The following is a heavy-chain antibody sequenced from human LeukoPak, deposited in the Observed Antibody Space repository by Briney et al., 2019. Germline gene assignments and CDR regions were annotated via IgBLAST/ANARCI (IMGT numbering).Heavy chain of an antibody. D-gene: IGHD5/OR15-5a*01. CDR1: DLPFSGYY. Sequence: SSETLSLTCGVYDLPFSGYYWSWVRQSPERGLEWIGEINDRGFTNYNPSLKSRVTLSVGPSKKQFSLTLTSVTAADTAMYFCARDPTTLYNVAYYFDTWGQGTLVTVSS. CDR3: ARDPTTLYNVAYYFDT. J-gene: IGHJ4*02. CDR2: INDRGFT. V-gene: IGHV4-34*01.